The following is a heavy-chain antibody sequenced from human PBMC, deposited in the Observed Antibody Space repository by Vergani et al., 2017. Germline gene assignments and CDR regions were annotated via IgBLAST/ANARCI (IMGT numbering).Heavy chain of an antibody. D-gene: IGHD6-13*01. CDR3: ARDPGTRKLNCYYYGMDV. J-gene: IGHJ6*02. CDR2: IIPILGIA. V-gene: IGHV1-69*08. Sequence: QVQLVQSGAEVKKPGSSVKVSCKASGGTFSSYTISWVRQAPGQGLEWMGRIIPILGIANYAQKFQGRVTITADKSTSTAYMELSSLRSEDTAVDYWARDPGTRKLNCYYYGMDVWGQGTTVTVSS. CDR1: GGTFSSYT.